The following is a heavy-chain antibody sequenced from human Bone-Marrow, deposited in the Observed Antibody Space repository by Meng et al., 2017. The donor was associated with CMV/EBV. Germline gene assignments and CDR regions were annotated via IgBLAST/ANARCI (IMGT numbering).Heavy chain of an antibody. CDR3: ARGAPDYAFGFDY. Sequence: SETLSLTCTVSGGSISSYYWSWIRQPPGKGLEWIGYIYYSGSTNYNPSLKSRVTISVDTSKNQFSLKLSSVTAADTAVYYCARGAPDYAFGFDYWGQGTLVTVSS. D-gene: IGHD2-2*01. J-gene: IGHJ4*02. CDR2: IYYSGST. CDR1: GGSISSYY. V-gene: IGHV4-59*01.